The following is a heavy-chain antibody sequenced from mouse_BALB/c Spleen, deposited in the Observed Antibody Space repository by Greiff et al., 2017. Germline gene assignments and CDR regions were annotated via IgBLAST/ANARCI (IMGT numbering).Heavy chain of an antibody. J-gene: IGHJ4*01. Sequence: EVMLVESGPGLVKPSQSLSLTCTVTGYSITSDYAWNWIRQFPGNKLEWMGYISYSGSTSYNPSLKSRISITRDTSKNQFFLQLNSVTTEDTATYYCARSYDYDGYAMDYWGQGTSVTVSS. D-gene: IGHD2-4*01. CDR2: ISYSGST. CDR3: ARSYDYDGYAMDY. CDR1: GYSITSDYA. V-gene: IGHV3-2*02.